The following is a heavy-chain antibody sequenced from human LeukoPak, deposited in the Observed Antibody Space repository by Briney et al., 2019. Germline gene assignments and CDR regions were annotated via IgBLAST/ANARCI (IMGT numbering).Heavy chain of an antibody. CDR2: IRSDGSNK. CDR1: GFTFSNYG. CDR3: ATYSSLNRREFQF. Sequence: GGSLRLSCAASGFTFSNYGMHWIRQAPGKGLEWVAFIRSDGSNKYYADSVTGRFTISRDNSKNTLYLQMNSLRAEDTAVYYCATYSSLNRREFQFWGQGTLLTVSS. J-gene: IGHJ1*01. V-gene: IGHV3-30*02. D-gene: IGHD3-22*01.